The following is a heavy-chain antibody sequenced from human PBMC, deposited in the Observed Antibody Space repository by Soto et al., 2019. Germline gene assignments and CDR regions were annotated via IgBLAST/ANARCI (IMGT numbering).Heavy chain of an antibody. J-gene: IGHJ4*02. CDR1: GDSVSNDNYY. CDR3: ARSQRGRTAFTFDY. V-gene: IGHV4-61*01. Sequence: SETLSLTCAVSGDSVSNDNYYGSWIRQPPGKGLEWIGYIYYSGTTNYNSYLRSRLSLSVDMSKNQFSLKLASVTAADTAVYFCARSQRGRTAFTFDYWGQGALVTVSS. CDR2: IYYSGTT. D-gene: IGHD3-16*01.